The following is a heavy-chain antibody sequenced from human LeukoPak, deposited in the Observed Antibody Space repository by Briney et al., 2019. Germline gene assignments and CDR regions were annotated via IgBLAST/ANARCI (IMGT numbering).Heavy chain of an antibody. CDR2: IQSDGKQE. CDR1: GYTFNSFG. V-gene: IGHV3-30*02. J-gene: IGHJ4*02. CDR3: AKDWSHGSFDS. Sequence: PGGSLRLSCATSGYTFNSFGMPWVRQAPGKGLEWLSFIQSDGKQEHYADSVKGRFTISGDNSKKMVYLQMHSLSHDDTAVYFCAKDWSHGSFDSWGQGTLVTVSS. D-gene: IGHD1-26*01.